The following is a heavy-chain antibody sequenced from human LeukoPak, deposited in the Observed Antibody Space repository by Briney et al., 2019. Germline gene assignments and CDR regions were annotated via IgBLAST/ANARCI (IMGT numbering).Heavy chain of an antibody. D-gene: IGHD2-2*01. Sequence: GGSLRLSCAASGLTFDDYAMHWVRQAPGKGLEWVSGISWNSGSIGYADSVKGRFTISRDNAKNSLYLQMNSLRAEDTALYYCAKVGCSSTSCYDFDYWGQGTLVTVSS. CDR1: GLTFDDYA. V-gene: IGHV3-9*01. CDR2: ISWNSGSI. J-gene: IGHJ4*02. CDR3: AKVGCSSTSCYDFDY.